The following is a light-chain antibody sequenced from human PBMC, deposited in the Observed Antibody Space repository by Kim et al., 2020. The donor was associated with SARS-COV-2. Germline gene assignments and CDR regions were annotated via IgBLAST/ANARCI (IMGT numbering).Light chain of an antibody. CDR3: CSYAGSVV. V-gene: IGLV2-23*01. CDR2: EAS. J-gene: IGLJ2*01. Sequence: QSALTQPASVSGSPGQSITISCTGTSSDVGSYNLVSWYQQHPGKAPKLMIYEASKRPSGVSNRFSGSKSGNTASLTISGLQAEDEGDYYCCSYAGSVVFGGGTKRTVL. CDR1: SSDVGSYNL.